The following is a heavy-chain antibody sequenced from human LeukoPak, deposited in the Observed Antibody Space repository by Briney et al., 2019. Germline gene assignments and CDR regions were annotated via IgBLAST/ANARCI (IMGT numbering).Heavy chain of an antibody. CDR3: ARESRYNLYYYYYMDV. Sequence: ASVKVSCKASGYTFTGYYMHWVRQAPGQGLEWMGWINPNSGNTGYAQKFQGRVTMTRNTSISTAYMELSSLRSEDTAVYYCARESRYNLYYYYYMDVWGKGTTVTISS. V-gene: IGHV1-8*02. D-gene: IGHD1-1*01. J-gene: IGHJ6*03. CDR1: GYTFTGYY. CDR2: INPNSGNT.